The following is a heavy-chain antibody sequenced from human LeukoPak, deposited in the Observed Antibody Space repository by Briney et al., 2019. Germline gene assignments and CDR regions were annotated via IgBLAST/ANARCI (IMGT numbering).Heavy chain of an antibody. V-gene: IGHV1-8*01. J-gene: IGHJ1*01. CDR3: ARDRSSSYPRYFQH. Sequence: ASVKVSCKASGYPFINYDIKWVRQATGQGLEWMGWMNPNSGNRGYAQKFQGRVSMTRDTSVSTAYMELSSLTPEDTAVYYCARDRSSSYPRYFQHWGQGTLVTVSS. CDR2: MNPNSGNR. CDR1: GYPFINYD. D-gene: IGHD6-13*01.